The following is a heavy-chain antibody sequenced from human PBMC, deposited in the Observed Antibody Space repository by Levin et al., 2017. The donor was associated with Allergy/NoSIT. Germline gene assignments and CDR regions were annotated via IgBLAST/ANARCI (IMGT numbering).Heavy chain of an antibody. CDR1: GGSFSGYY. V-gene: IGHV4-34*01. J-gene: IGHJ2*01. Sequence: SETLSLTCAVYGGSFSGYYWSWIRQPPGKGLEWIGEINHSGSTNYNPSLKSRVTISVDTSKNQFSLKLSSVTAADTAVYYCARDNAAAGIYWYFDLWGRGTLVTVSS. CDR3: ARDNAAAGIYWYFDL. D-gene: IGHD6-13*01. CDR2: INHSGST.